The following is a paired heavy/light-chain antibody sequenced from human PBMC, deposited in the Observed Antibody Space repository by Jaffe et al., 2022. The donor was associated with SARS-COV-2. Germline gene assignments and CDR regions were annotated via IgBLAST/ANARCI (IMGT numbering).Heavy chain of an antibody. CDR2: IYPKDSDI. CDR1: GYNFIDFW. D-gene: IGHD3-10*01. CDR3: ASKGYYNGKVAISAMDV. J-gene: IGHJ6*02. Sequence: EVQLAQSGAEVKKPGESLKISCQGSGYNFIDFWIGWVRQTPGKGLEWMGIIYPKDSDIRYSPSFQGHVTISVDKSIDTAYLQWSSLKASDTAIYYCASKGYYNGKVAISAMDVWGQGTTVTVS. V-gene: IGHV5-51*01.
Light chain of an antibody. CDR2: FTN. J-gene: IGLJ2*01. Sequence: QSVLTQPPSASGTPGQTVTISCSGNSSNIGGNTVNWYQQLPGTAPKLLVYFTNQRPSGVPDRFSGSKSGTSGSLAIRGLQSEDEADYYCAAWDDSRHLPVFGGGTRLTVL. V-gene: IGLV1-44*01. CDR1: SSNIGGNT. CDR3: AAWDDSRHLPV.